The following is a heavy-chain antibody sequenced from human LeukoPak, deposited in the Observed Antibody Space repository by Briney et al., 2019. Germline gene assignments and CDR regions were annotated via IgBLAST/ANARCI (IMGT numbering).Heavy chain of an antibody. Sequence: SETLSLTCTVSGGSISSGDYYWSWIRQPPGKGLEWIGYIYYSGSTYYNPSLKSRVTISVDTSKNQFSLKLSSVTVADTAVYYCARVSEYYYDSSGYYFDYWGQGTLVTVSS. CDR2: IYYSGST. D-gene: IGHD3-22*01. CDR3: ARVSEYYYDSSGYYFDY. CDR1: GGSISSGDYY. V-gene: IGHV4-30-4*01. J-gene: IGHJ4*02.